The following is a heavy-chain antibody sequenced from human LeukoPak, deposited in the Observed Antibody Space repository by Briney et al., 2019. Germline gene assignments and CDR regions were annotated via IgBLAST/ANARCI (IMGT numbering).Heavy chain of an antibody. CDR2: MNPNSGNT. CDR1: GYTFTSYD. D-gene: IGHD3-22*01. V-gene: IGHV1-8*03. J-gene: IGHJ5*02. Sequence: ASVKVSCKASGYTFTSYDINWVRQATGQGLEWMGWMNPNSGNTGYAQKFKGRVTITRNTSISTAYMELSSLRSEDTAVYYCARDYYDSSGFPAVGWFDPWGQGTLVTVSS. CDR3: ARDYYDSSGFPAVGWFDP.